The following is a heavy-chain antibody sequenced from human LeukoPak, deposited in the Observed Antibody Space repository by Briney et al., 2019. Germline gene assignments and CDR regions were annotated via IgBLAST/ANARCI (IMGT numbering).Heavy chain of an antibody. V-gene: IGHV3-30-3*01. J-gene: IGHJ4*02. D-gene: IGHD3-10*01. CDR1: GFTFSSYA. Sequence: GGSLRLSCAASGFTFSSYAMHWVRQAPGKGLEWVAVISYDGSNKYYADSVKGRFTISSDNSKNTLYLQMNSLRAEDTAVYYCARDVLLWFGELSGAASYYFDYWGQGTLVTVSS. CDR3: ARDVLLWFGELSGAASYYFDY. CDR2: ISYDGSNK.